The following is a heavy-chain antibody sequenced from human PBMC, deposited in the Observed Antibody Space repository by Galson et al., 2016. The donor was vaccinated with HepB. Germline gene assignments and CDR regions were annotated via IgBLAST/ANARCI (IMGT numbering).Heavy chain of an antibody. J-gene: IGHJ6*02. CDR3: AKAATPVFYYHGMDV. Sequence: SLRLSCAASGFSFDSYGMHWVRQAPGKGLEWVAVISYDEIKTDYADSVKGRFTTSRDNSKNTLYLQMNSLRYEDTAVYYCAKAATPVFYYHGMDVWGQGTTVTVSS. CDR2: ISYDEIKT. CDR1: GFSFDSYG. V-gene: IGHV3-30*18.